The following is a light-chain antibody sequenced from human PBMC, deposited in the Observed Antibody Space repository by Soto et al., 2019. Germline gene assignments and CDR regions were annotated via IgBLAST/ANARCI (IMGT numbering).Light chain of an antibody. J-gene: IGLJ3*02. CDR2: EVA. CDR1: SSDVGAYNY. V-gene: IGLV2-8*01. Sequence: QSALTQPPSASGSPGQSVTISCTGTSSDVGAYNYVSWYQQHAGKAPKLVIYEVAKRPSGVPDRFSGSKSANTASLTVSGLRAEVGAVYYCTSFAPSNTWVFGGGTKLPFL. CDR3: TSFAPSNTWV.